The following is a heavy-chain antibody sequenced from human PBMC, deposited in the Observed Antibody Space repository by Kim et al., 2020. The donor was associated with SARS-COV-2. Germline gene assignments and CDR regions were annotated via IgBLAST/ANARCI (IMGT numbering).Heavy chain of an antibody. CDR3: RGGQDTAMEYPFLYYYYYGMDV. CDR1: GGTFSSYT. V-gene: IGHV1-69*02. J-gene: IGHJ6*02. Sequence: SVKVSCKASGGTFSSYTISWVRQAPGQGLEWMGRIIPILGIANYAQKFQGRVTITADKSTSTAYMELSSLRSEDTAVYYCRGGQDTAMEYPFLYYYYYGMDVWGQGTTVTVSS. CDR2: IIPILGIA. D-gene: IGHD5-18*01.